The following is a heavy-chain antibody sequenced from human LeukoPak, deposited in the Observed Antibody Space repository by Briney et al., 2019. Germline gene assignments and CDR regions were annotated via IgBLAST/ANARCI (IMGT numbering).Heavy chain of an antibody. CDR3: ATMPPDDCSGGSCLYYYYYGMDV. CDR1: GYTFTSYG. Sequence: ASVKVSCKASGYTFTSYGISWVRQAPGQGLEWMGWISAYSGNTNYAQKLQGRVTMTTDTSTSTAYMELRSLRSDDTAVYYCATMPPDDCSGGSCLYYYYYGMDVWGQGTTVTVSS. CDR2: ISAYSGNT. D-gene: IGHD2-15*01. V-gene: IGHV1-18*01. J-gene: IGHJ6*02.